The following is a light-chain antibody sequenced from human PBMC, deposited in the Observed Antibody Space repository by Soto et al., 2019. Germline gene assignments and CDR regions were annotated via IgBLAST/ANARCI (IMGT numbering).Light chain of an antibody. V-gene: IGKV3D-20*02. J-gene: IGKJ5*01. CDR1: QSVSSSY. Sequence: GFTQSPCSLSWSPGDRATLSCRASQSVSSSYLAWYQQKPGQAPRLLIYGASSRATGIPDRFSGSGSGTDFTLRISRVEAEDVGVYYCMQGRHWTPITFGQGTRLEIK. CDR3: MQGRHWTPIT. CDR2: GAS.